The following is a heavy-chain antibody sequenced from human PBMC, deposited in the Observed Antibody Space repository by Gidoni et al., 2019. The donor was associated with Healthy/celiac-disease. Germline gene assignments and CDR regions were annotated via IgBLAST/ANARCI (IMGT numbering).Heavy chain of an antibody. Sequence: QVQLVQSGAEVKKPGASVKVSCKASGYTFTSYYIHWVRQAPGQGLEWMGIINPSGGSTSYEQKFQGRVTMTTDTSTSTVYMELSSLRSEDTAVYYCAREVVVRGVDRFDYWGQGTLVTVSS. D-gene: IGHD3-10*01. CDR1: GYTFTSYY. CDR2: INPSGGST. J-gene: IGHJ4*02. CDR3: AREVVVRGVDRFDY. V-gene: IGHV1-46*01.